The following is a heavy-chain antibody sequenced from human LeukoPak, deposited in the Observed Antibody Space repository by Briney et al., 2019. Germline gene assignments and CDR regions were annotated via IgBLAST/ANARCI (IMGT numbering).Heavy chain of an antibody. D-gene: IGHD4/OR15-4a*01. J-gene: IGHJ6*03. CDR1: GVTFGTYG. CDR2: IRFDGGDK. CDR3: AKVLPLTFYYMDV. V-gene: IGHV3-30*02. Sequence: GGSLRLSCVASGVTFGTYGLLWVRQAPGRGLEWVAFIRFDGGDKYYADSVKGRFTVSRDNSKNTLYLQMNSLRIEDTAMYYCAKVLPLTFYYMDVWGKGTTVTVSS.